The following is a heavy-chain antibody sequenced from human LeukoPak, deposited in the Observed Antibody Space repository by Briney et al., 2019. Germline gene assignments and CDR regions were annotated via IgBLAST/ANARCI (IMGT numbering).Heavy chain of an antibody. CDR1: GYSFTSYW. V-gene: IGHV5-51*01. J-gene: IGHJ4*02. Sequence: GEALKISCKGSGYSFTSYWIGWVRQLPGKGLEGMGIIYPGDSDTRYSPSFQGPVTISPDKSISTAYLTWSRLKASDTAMYYCARQRVSSSPPGEFDYWGQGTLVTVSS. CDR2: IYPGDSDT. D-gene: IGHD6-6*01. CDR3: ARQRVSSSPPGEFDY.